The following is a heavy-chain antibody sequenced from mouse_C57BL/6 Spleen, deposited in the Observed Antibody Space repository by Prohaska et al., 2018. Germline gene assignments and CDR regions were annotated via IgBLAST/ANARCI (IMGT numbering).Heavy chain of an antibody. Sequence: EVQLVESGGGLVQPKGSLKLSCAASGFTFNTYAMHWVRQAPGKGLEWVARXRSKMINYEIYYADSVKDIVSITRDESQSTLYLQMNNLKTEDTAMYYCVRGWDVWFAYWGQGTLVTVSA. V-gene: IGHV10-3*01. CDR3: VRGWDVWFAY. CDR2: XRSKMINYEI. J-gene: IGHJ3*01. D-gene: IGHD4-1*01. CDR1: GFTFNTYA.